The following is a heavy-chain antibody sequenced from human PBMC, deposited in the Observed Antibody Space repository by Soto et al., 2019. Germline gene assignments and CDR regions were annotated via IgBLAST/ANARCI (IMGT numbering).Heavy chain of an antibody. V-gene: IGHV4-39*01. Sequence: QLQLQESGPGLVKPSETLSLTCNVSGGSIGTRNYYWAWIRQPPGKGLEWIGSLYYSGSTYYNPSLKSRVTISVDTSKNQFSLKVTSVTAADTAVYYCARHYSSGWDYFDCWGQGTLVTVSS. CDR2: LYYSGST. D-gene: IGHD6-19*01. CDR1: GGSIGTRNYY. J-gene: IGHJ4*02. CDR3: ARHYSSGWDYFDC.